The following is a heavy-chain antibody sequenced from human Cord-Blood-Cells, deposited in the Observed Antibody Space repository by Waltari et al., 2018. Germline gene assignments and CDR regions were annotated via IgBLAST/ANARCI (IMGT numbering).Heavy chain of an antibody. D-gene: IGHD5-12*01. J-gene: IGHJ2*01. Sequence: QVQLVQSGAEVKKPGASVKVSCKVSGYTLTALSMHWVRQAPGKGLEWMGGFDPEDGETIYAQKFQGRVTMTEDTSTDTAYMELSSLRSEDTAVYYCATDSPFGGYDHWYFDLWGRGTLVTVSS. CDR3: ATDSPFGGYDHWYFDL. CDR1: GYTLTALS. CDR2: FDPEDGET. V-gene: IGHV1-24*01.